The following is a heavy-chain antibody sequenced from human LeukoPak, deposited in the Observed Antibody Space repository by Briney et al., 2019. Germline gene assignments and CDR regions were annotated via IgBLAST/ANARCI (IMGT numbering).Heavy chain of an antibody. CDR3: ARESASSGWYDS. D-gene: IGHD3-22*01. V-gene: IGHV3-43*02. J-gene: IGHJ5*01. Sequence: GGSLGLSCAAPGFSFDDYAIHGVRQAPGKGLEWVSLISGDGGSTFYAGSVKGRFTISRDNSKNSLYLQMSSLRSEDTALYYCARESASSGWYDSWGHGTLVTVSS. CDR1: GFSFDDYA. CDR2: ISGDGGST.